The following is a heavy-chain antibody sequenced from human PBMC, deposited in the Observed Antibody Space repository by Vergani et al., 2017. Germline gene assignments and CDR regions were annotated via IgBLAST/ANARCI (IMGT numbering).Heavy chain of an antibody. D-gene: IGHD1-7*01. CDR3: ARDPGNRITGTQYYFDY. CDR1: GFTVSSNY. CDR2: IYSGGST. J-gene: IGHJ4*02. Sequence: EVQLVESGGGLVQPGGSLRLSCAASGFTVSSNYMSWVRQAPGKGLEWVSVIYSGGSTYYADSVKGRFTISRDNSNNTLYLQMNSLRAEDTAVYYCARDPGNRITGTQYYFDYWGQGTLVTVSS. V-gene: IGHV3-66*01.